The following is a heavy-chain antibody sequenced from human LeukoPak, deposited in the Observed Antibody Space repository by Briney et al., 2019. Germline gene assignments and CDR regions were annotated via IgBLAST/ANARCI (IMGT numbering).Heavy chain of an antibody. CDR2: TSSNGGST. V-gene: IGHV3-64*01. J-gene: IGHJ4*02. Sequence: GGSLRLSCAASGFTFSSYAMHWVRQAPGKGLEYVSATSSNGGSTYYANSVKGRFTISRDNSKNTLYLQMGSLRAEDMAVYYCARDYCSGGSCYSFDGWGQGTLVTVSS. CDR3: ARDYCSGGSCYSFDG. CDR1: GFTFSSYA. D-gene: IGHD2-15*01.